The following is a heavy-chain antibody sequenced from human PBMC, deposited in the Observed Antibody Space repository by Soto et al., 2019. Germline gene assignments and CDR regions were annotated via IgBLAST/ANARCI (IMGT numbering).Heavy chain of an antibody. V-gene: IGHV3-72*01. J-gene: IGHJ4*02. CDR3: ARLMGSSFDL. CDR1: GFPFNNNH. D-gene: IGHD2-8*01. Sequence: GGSMRLSCAASGFPFNNNHMDWVRQAPGKGLEWVGRARNKANSYTTAYAASVKGRFTISRDDSKISLSLQMNSLKTEDTAVYFCARLMGSSFDLWGQGTLVTVSS. CDR2: ARNKANSYTT.